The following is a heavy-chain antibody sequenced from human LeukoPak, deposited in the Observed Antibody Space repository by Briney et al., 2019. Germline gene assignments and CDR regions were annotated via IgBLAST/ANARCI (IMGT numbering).Heavy chain of an antibody. V-gene: IGHV4-30-2*01. D-gene: IGHD3-10*01. CDR1: GGSISSGGYS. J-gene: IGHJ5*02. CDR3: ARGGGSTLDP. Sequence: ASETLSLTCAVSGGSISSGGYSWSWIRQPPGKGLEWIRYIYHSGSTYYNPSLKSRVTISVDRSKNQFSLKLSSVTAADTAVYYCARGGGSTLDPWGQGTLVTVSS. CDR2: IYHSGST.